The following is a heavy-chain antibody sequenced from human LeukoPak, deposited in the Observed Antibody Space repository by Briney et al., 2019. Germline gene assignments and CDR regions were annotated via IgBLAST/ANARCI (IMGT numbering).Heavy chain of an antibody. CDR2: IISDSAVT. D-gene: IGHD3-9*01. J-gene: IGHJ4*02. V-gene: IGHV3-21*01. Sequence: GGSLSLSCAAPGFTFNIFSMSWVRQAPGKGLEWVSSIISDSAVTHYADSVRGRFTVSRDNAKNSVYLQMTGLKVDDTAIYYCARDPMKYDILTGFYSWGQGVLVTVSS. CDR1: GFTFNIFS. CDR3: ARDPMKYDILTGFYS.